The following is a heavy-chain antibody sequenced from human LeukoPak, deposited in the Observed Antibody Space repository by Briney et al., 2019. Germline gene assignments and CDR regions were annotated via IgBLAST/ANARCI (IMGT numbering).Heavy chain of an antibody. J-gene: IGHJ4*02. V-gene: IGHV3-53*05. Sequence: PGGSLRLSCAASGCTVSSNSMSWIRQAPGKGLEWVSVIYSGGSTYYADSVKGRFTISRDNSKNTLYLQMNSLRAEDTAVYYCAKDLHSSYYDFWRGYWGQGTLVTVSS. CDR3: AKDLHSSYYDFWRGY. CDR2: IYSGGST. D-gene: IGHD3-3*01. CDR1: GCTVSSNS.